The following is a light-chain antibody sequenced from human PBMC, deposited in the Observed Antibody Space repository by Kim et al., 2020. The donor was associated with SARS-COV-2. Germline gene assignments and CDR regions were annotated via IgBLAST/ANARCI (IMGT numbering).Light chain of an antibody. CDR1: QSVSSN. J-gene: IGKJ1*01. CDR2: GAS. V-gene: IGKV3-15*01. Sequence: EIVMTQSPATLSVSPGERATLSCRASQSVSSNFVWYQQKPGQAPRLLIYGASTRATGIPARVSGSGSGTEFTLTISSLQSEDFAVYYCQQYNNWPRAFGQGTKVDIK. CDR3: QQYNNWPRA.